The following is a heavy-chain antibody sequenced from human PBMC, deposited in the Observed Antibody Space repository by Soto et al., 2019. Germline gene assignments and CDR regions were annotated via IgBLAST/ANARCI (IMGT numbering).Heavy chain of an antibody. CDR1: GFTVSSNY. Sequence: GGSLRLSCAASGFTVSSNYMSWVRQAPGKGLEWVSVIYSGGSTYYADSVKGRFTISRDNSKNTLYLQMNSLRAEDTAVYYCARPPAGAYYYYMDVWGKGTTVTVSS. CDR3: ARPPAGAYYYYMDV. CDR2: IYSGGST. D-gene: IGHD2-8*02. V-gene: IGHV3-66*04. J-gene: IGHJ6*03.